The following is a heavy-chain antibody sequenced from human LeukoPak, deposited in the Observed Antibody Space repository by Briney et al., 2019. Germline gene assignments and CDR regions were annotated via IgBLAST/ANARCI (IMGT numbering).Heavy chain of an antibody. V-gene: IGHV3-69-1*01. J-gene: IGHJ4*02. CDR3: ASGVNYFDY. Sequence: KPGGSLRLSCEASGFTFSAYAMTWVRQAPGQGLEWVSSIGSDNKPHYSESVKGRFAISRDNAKKSLYLQMNSLRAEDTAEYYRASGVNYFDYWGQGTLVTVSS. D-gene: IGHD3-3*01. CDR1: GFTFSAYA. CDR2: IGSDNKP.